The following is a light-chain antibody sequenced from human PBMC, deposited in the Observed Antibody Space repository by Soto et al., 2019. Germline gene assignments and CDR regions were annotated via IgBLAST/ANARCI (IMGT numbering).Light chain of an antibody. J-gene: IGLJ2*01. V-gene: IGLV2-14*01. Sequence: QSVLTQPASVSGSPGQSITISCTGTSSDVGGYNYVSWYQQHPGNAPKLMIYEVSNRPSGVSNRFSGSKSGNTASLTISGLQAEDEADYYCSSYTISNTLVFGGGTKVTVL. CDR1: SSDVGGYNY. CDR3: SSYTISNTLV. CDR2: EVS.